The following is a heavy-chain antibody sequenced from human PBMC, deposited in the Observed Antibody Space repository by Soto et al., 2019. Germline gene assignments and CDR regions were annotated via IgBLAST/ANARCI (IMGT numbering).Heavy chain of an antibody. J-gene: IGHJ5*02. CDR1: GYTFTSYY. D-gene: IGHD6-13*01. V-gene: IGHV1-46*01. CDR3: ARDGRREVLGIAAAGPNWFDP. Sequence: QVQLVQSGAEVKKPGASVKVSCKASGYTFTSYYMHWVRQAPGQGLEWMGIINPSGGSTSYAQKFQGRVNMTRATSTSTVYMELSSLRSEDTAVYYCARDGRREVLGIAAAGPNWFDPWGQGTLVTVSS. CDR2: INPSGGST.